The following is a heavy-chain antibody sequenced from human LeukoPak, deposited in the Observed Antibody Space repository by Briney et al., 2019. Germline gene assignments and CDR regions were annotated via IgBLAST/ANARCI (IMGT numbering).Heavy chain of an antibody. CDR1: GFTFSSYA. CDR2: ISGSGGST. D-gene: IGHD4-17*01. J-gene: IGHJ4*02. Sequence: GGSLRLSCAASGFTFSSYAMSWVRRAPGRGWGGAPAISGSGGSTYYADSVKGRFTISRDNSKNTLCLQMNSLRAEDTAVYYCAKENGGAVTTYVDYWGQGALVTVSS. CDR3: AKENGGAVTTYVDY. V-gene: IGHV3-23*01.